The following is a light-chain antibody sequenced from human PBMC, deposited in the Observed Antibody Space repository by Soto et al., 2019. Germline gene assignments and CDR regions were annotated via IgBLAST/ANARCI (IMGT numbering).Light chain of an antibody. Sequence: QSALTQPASVSGSPGQSITISCTGTSSDVGNYNLVSWYQQHPGKAPKLMTYEVSKRPSGASNRLSGSKSGTTASLTISGLQAEDESYYYCCSYADSDVVFGGGTKLTVL. CDR3: CSYADSDVV. CDR2: EVS. V-gene: IGLV2-23*02. J-gene: IGLJ2*01. CDR1: SSDVGNYNL.